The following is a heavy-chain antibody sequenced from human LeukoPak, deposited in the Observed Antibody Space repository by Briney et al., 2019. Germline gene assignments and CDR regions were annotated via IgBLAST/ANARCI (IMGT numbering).Heavy chain of an antibody. V-gene: IGHV3-48*02. CDR3: ARSANPGVHEFDP. CDR1: GFTFRSYN. Sequence: GGSLRLSCAASGFTFRSYNMAWVRQAPGEGLEWLSYITTSNTINYADSVKGRFTMSRDNAKNSLYLQMNSLRDEDTAVYYCARSANPGVHEFDPWGQGTLVTVSS. D-gene: IGHD6-6*01. CDR2: ITTSNTI. J-gene: IGHJ5*02.